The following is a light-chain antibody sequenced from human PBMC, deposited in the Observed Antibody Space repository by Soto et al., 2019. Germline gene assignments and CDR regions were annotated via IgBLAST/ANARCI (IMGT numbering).Light chain of an antibody. Sequence: TGLKQSPGTLSLSPGERDTLPCRASQTVTRNYLAWHQQKPGQTARLVVYGASSRATGIPDRFSGSGSGTDFTLTISRLEPEDFAVYYCQQHGSSPITLGQGTRLEIK. V-gene: IGKV3-20*01. CDR1: QTVTRNY. CDR3: QQHGSSPIT. J-gene: IGKJ5*01. CDR2: GAS.